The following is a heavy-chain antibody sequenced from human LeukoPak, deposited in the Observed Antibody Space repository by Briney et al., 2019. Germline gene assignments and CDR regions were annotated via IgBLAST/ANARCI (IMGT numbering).Heavy chain of an antibody. CDR2: ISNSGGRT. D-gene: IGHD5-12*01. CDR1: GFTFSSYA. J-gene: IGHJ4*02. CDR3: AKSYNGYESKPDY. Sequence: GGSLRLSCAASGFTFSSYAMSWVRQAPGRGLEWVSSISNSGGRTFYTDSVKGRFTISRDNSKITLYLQMNSLRAEDTAVYYCAKSYNGYESKPDYWGQGTLVTVSS. V-gene: IGHV3-23*01.